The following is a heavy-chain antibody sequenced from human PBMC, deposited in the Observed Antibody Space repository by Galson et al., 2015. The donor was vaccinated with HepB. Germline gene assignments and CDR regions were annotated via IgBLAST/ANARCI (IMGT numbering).Heavy chain of an antibody. CDR2: ISAYNGNT. V-gene: IGHV1-18*01. Sequence: SVKVSCKASDYTLTSYGISWVRQAPGQGLEWMGWISAYNGNTNYAQKLQGRVTMTTDTSTSTAYMELRSLRSDDTAVYYCARLPRCSSTSCYTGDLDYWGQGTLVTVSS. CDR3: ARLPRCSSTSCYTGDLDY. CDR1: DYTLTSYG. J-gene: IGHJ4*02. D-gene: IGHD2-2*02.